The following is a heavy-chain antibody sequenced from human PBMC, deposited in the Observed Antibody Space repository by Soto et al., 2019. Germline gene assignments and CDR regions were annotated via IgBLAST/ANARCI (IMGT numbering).Heavy chain of an antibody. CDR1: GFTFSSYA. J-gene: IGHJ4*02. D-gene: IGHD5-18*01. CDR2: SSGSGGST. V-gene: IGHV3-23*01. CDR3: AKDLGGWIQTTWGFDY. Sequence: EVQLLESGGGWVQPGGSLRLSCAASGFTFSSYAMSWVRQAPGKGLEWVSASSGSGGSTYYADSVKGRFTISRDNSKNTLYLQMNSLRAEDTAVYYCAKDLGGWIQTTWGFDYWGQGPMVTVSS.